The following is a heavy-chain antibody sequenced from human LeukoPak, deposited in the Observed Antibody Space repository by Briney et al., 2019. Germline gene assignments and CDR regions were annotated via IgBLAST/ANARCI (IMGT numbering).Heavy chain of an antibody. J-gene: IGHJ4*02. D-gene: IGHD6-13*01. CDR1: GGSISSGSYY. V-gene: IGHV4-61*02. CDR2: IYTSGST. Sequence: SETLSLTCTVSGGSISSGSYYWSWIRQPAGKGLEWIGRIYTSGSTNYNPSLKSRVTISVDTSKNQFSLKLSSVTAADTAVYYCASEDVIAAAGYFDYWGQGTLVTVSS. CDR3: ASEDVIAAAGYFDY.